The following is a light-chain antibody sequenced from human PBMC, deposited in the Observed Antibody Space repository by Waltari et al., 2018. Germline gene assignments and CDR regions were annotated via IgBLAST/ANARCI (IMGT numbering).Light chain of an antibody. V-gene: IGKV1-39*01. J-gene: IGKJ4*01. CDR2: AVS. Sequence: DIQMTQSPSSLSASVVDRVTISSRASQGIRTYLNWYPQKPGEAPKILISAVSTLRGGGPSMFSGSVSVTEFTLAISGLQPEDFATYYCQHSSDTPRTCGGGTRVEMK. CDR3: QHSSDTPRT. CDR1: QGIRTY.